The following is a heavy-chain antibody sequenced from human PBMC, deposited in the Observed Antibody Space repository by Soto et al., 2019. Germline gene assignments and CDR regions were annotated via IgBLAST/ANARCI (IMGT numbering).Heavy chain of an antibody. CDR2: IFWNDEK. J-gene: IGHJ4*02. CDR3: ARRDGYNSYHFKY. Sequence: QITLKESGPTLVKPTQTLTLTCTFSGFSLSTSGVGVAWVRQPPGQALEWLAFIFWNDEKHYRPSLKSRVTIIKDTSKNQVVLTMTNVDPMDTGTYSCARRDGYNSYHFKYWGQGALVTVSS. V-gene: IGHV2-5*01. CDR1: GFSLSTSGVG. D-gene: IGHD1-1*01.